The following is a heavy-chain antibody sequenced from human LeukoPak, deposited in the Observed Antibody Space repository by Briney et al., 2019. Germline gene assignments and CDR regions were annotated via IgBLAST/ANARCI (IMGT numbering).Heavy chain of an antibody. CDR1: GFTLSDYA. CDR2: INSSGGNI. D-gene: IGHD1-20*01. Sequence: PGGSLRLSCAASGFTLSDYAMSWVRQSPGKGLEWVSVINSSGGNIDYADSVKGRFTTSRDNSKNTLFLQMNSLRAEDTALYYCAKDYDWYEYWGQGTLVTVSS. J-gene: IGHJ4*02. CDR3: AKDYDWYEY. V-gene: IGHV3-23*01.